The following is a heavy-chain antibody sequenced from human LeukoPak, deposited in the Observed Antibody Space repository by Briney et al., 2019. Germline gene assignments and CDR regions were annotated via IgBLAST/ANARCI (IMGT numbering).Heavy chain of an antibody. V-gene: IGHV4-4*02. CDR3: ARHIPDRGYSYSGLSWAADY. CDR2: IYYSGST. CDR1: GVPISSSNW. D-gene: IGHD5-18*01. J-gene: IGHJ4*02. Sequence: SGTLSLTCAVSGVPISSSNWWSWVRQAPGKGLEWIGEIYYSGSTYYNPSLKSRVTISVDTSKNQFSLKLSSVTAADTAVFYCARHIPDRGYSYSGLSWAADYWSQGTLVTVSS.